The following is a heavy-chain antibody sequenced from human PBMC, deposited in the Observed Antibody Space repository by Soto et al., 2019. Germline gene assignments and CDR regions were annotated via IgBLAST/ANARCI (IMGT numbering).Heavy chain of an antibody. D-gene: IGHD3-22*01. CDR3: TTEQVVSGY. V-gene: IGHV3-15*01. J-gene: IGHJ4*02. Sequence: WIRQPPGKGLEWVGRIKSKTDGGTTDYAAPVKGRFTISRDDSKNTLYLQMNSLKTEDTAVYYCTTEQVVSGYWGQGTMVTVYS. CDR2: IKSKTDGGTT.